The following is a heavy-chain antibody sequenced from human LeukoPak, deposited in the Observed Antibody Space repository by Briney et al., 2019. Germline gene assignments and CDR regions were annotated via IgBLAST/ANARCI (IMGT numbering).Heavy chain of an antibody. D-gene: IGHD3-22*01. V-gene: IGHV3-74*01. CDR2: INSDGINT. CDR1: GFTFSYYS. CDR3: ARDLGQYYDTSDNWFDP. Sequence: GGSLRLSCAASGFTFSYYSMTWVRQAPGKGLVWVSRINSDGINTSYADSVKGRFTISRDNAKNTLNLQMNSLRAEDTAVYYCARDLGQYYDTSDNWFDPWGQGTLVTVSS. J-gene: IGHJ5*02.